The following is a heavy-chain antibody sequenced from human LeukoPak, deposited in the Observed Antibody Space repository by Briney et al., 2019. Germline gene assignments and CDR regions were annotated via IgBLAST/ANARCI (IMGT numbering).Heavy chain of an antibody. CDR1: GGSISSSNW. CDR3: AKSNGYGLVDI. V-gene: IGHV4-4*02. J-gene: IGHJ3*02. Sequence: SGTLSLTCAVSGGSISSSNWWSWVRQPPGKGLEWIGEIYHSGSTNYNPSLKSRVTISVGKSKNQFSLKLNSVTAADTAVYYCAKSNGYGLVDIWGQGTMVTVSS. CDR2: IYHSGST. D-gene: IGHD3-10*01.